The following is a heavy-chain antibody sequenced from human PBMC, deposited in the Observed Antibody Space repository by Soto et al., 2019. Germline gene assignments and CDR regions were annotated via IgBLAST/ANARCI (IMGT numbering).Heavy chain of an antibody. CDR2: IYWDDDK. V-gene: IGHV2-5*02. Sequence: SGPTLVNPAQTLTLTCDFSGFSLSTYHMGVAWIRQPPGKALEWLALIYWDDDKRYSPSLKDRLAISKDTSSNQVVLTITNMDPGDTATYFCAHAGDYDLLTFDHWGPGTLVTVSS. CDR1: GFSLSTYHMG. CDR3: AHAGDYDLLTFDH. D-gene: IGHD4-17*01. J-gene: IGHJ4*02.